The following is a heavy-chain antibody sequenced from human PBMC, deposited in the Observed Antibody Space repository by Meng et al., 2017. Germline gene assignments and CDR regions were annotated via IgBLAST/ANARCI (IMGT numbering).Heavy chain of an antibody. Sequence: GELVGSGGGVVQPGRSLRLSCAASGFTFSSYGMHWVRQAPGKGLEWVAVIWYDGSNKYYADSVKGRFTISRDNSKNSLYLEMNSLRSEDTALYYCARDFDYWGQGTLVTVSS. CDR1: GFTFSSYG. CDR3: ARDFDY. CDR2: IWYDGSNK. V-gene: IGHV3-33*01. J-gene: IGHJ4*02.